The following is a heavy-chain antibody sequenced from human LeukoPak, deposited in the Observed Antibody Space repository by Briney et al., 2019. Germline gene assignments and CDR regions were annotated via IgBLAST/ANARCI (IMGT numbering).Heavy chain of an antibody. Sequence: SETLSVTCAVYGGSFSGYYWSWIRQPPGKGLDCIGEINHSGSTNYNPSLKSRVTISVDTSKNQFSLKLSSVTAADTAVYYLSRREVPAAIYYFDYWGQGTLVTVSS. CDR2: INHSGST. J-gene: IGHJ4*02. CDR3: SRREVPAAIYYFDY. D-gene: IGHD2-2*01. CDR1: GGSFSGYY. V-gene: IGHV4-34*01.